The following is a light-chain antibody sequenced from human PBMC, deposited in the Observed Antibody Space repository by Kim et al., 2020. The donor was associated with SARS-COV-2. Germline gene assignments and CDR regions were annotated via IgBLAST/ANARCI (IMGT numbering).Light chain of an antibody. Sequence: SRGQTAILTCSGVVLGDSFTFWLQQKPGHAPWLVIYQVIKRTSGIPERFSGSNSGNTATLTIGGTQAMDEADYYCQTWDSGTAVVFGGGTQLTVL. CDR3: QTWDSGTAVV. V-gene: IGLV3-1*01. J-gene: IGLJ3*02. CDR2: QVI. CDR1: VLGDSF.